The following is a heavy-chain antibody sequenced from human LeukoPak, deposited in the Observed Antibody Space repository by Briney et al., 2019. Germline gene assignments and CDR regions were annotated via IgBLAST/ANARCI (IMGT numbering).Heavy chain of an antibody. CDR2: INEDGSEK. J-gene: IGHJ4*02. D-gene: IGHD5-12*01. V-gene: IGHV3-7*01. CDR1: GFTFSHHW. Sequence: GGSLRLSCAASGFTFSHHWLNWVRQAPGEGLKWVATINEDGSEKHYVDSVKGRFIISRDNAKNSLFLQMNSLRAEDTAVYYCGRGWPGYTSPLDYWGQGILVAVSS. CDR3: GRGWPGYTSPLDY.